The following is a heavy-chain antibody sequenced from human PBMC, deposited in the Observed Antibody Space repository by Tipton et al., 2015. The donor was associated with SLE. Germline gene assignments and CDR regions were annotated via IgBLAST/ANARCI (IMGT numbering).Heavy chain of an antibody. CDR1: GGSFSGYY. CDR3: ARSLGAFDI. V-gene: IGHV4-34*01. Sequence: LRLSCAVYGGSFSGYYWSWIRQPPGKGLEWIGEINHSGSTNYNPSLKSRVTISVDTSKNQFSLKLSSVTAADTAVYYCARSLGAFDIWGQGTMVTVSS. J-gene: IGHJ3*02. CDR2: INHSGST. D-gene: IGHD3-16*01.